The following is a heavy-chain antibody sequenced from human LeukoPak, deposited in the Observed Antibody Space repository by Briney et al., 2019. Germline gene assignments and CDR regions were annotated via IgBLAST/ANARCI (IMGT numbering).Heavy chain of an antibody. J-gene: IGHJ4*02. Sequence: GGSLRLSCAASGFTFSSYTMHWVRQAPGKGLEHVSAIGSNGGSTYHANSVKGRFIITRDNSKNTLYLQMGSLRAEDMAVYYCVRTIAVAVAFDYWGQGTLVTVSS. D-gene: IGHD6-19*01. CDR3: VRTIAVAVAFDY. CDR1: GFTFSSYT. V-gene: IGHV3-64*01. CDR2: IGSNGGST.